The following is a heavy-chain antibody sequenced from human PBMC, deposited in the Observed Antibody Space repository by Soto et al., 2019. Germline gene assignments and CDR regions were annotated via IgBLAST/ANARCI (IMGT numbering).Heavy chain of an antibody. CDR1: GGTFSSYT. D-gene: IGHD3-3*01. J-gene: IGHJ4*02. V-gene: IGHV1-69*02. CDR3: ARRSGPEDFWVDY. Sequence: SVKVSCKASGGTFSSYTISWVRQAPGQGLEWMGRIIPILGIANYAQKFQGRVTITADKSTSTAYMELSSLRSEDTAVYYCARRSGPEDFWVDYWGQGTLVTVSS. CDR2: IIPILGIA.